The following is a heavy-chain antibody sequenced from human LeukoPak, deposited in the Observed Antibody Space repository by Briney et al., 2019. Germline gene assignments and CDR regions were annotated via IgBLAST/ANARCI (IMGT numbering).Heavy chain of an antibody. CDR3: ARALGYCTNSVCYTGIHFDY. J-gene: IGHJ4*02. V-gene: IGHV4-59*01. CDR2: IYYSGST. D-gene: IGHD2-8*01. Sequence: SETLSLTCTVSGGSISSYYWSWIRQPPGKGLEWIGYIYYSGSTNYNPSLKSRVTISVDTSKNQFSLKLSSVTAADTAVYYCARALGYCTNSVCYTGIHFDYWGQGTLVTVSS. CDR1: GGSISSYY.